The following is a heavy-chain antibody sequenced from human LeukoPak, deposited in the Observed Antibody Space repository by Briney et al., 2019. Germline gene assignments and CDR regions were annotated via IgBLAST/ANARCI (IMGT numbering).Heavy chain of an antibody. CDR2: IYPGDSDT. D-gene: IGHD5-18*01. CDR1: GYSFTSYW. Sequence: GESLKISCKGSGYSFTSYWIGWVRQMPGKCLEWMGIIYPGDSDTRYSASFQGQVTISAAKSISPAYLQWSSLKASDTAMYYCASGYSYDAFDIWGQGTMVTVSS. CDR3: ASGYSYDAFDI. J-gene: IGHJ3*02. V-gene: IGHV5-51*01.